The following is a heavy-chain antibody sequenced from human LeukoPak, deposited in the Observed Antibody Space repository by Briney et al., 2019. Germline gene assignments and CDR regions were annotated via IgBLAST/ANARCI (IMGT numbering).Heavy chain of an antibody. CDR3: ARRGPSFVGFDY. D-gene: IGHD2-21*01. CDR1: SGSISTSNYY. CDR2: IYYSGST. V-gene: IGHV4-61*05. J-gene: IGHJ4*02. Sequence: SETLSLTCTVSSGSISTSNYYWGWVRQPPGKALEWIGYIYYSGSTNYNPSLKSRVTISVDTSKNQFSLKLSSVTAADTAVYYCARRGPSFVGFDYWGQGTLVTVSS.